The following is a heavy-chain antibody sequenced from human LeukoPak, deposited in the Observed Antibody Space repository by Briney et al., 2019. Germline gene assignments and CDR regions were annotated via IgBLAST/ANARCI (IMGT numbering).Heavy chain of an antibody. CDR3: ASDTPYDFWSGYRPLTFDY. CDR2: ISGSGGST. V-gene: IGHV3-23*01. CDR1: GFTFSSYA. Sequence: GGSLRLSCAASGFTFSSYAMSWVRQAPGKGLEWVSAISGSGGSTYYADSVKGRFTISRDNSKNTLYLQMNSLRAEDTAVYYCASDTPYDFWSGYRPLTFDYWGQGTLVTVSS. D-gene: IGHD3-3*01. J-gene: IGHJ4*02.